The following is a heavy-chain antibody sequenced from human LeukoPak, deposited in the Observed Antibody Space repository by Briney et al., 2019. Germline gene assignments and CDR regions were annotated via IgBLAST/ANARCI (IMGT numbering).Heavy chain of an antibody. D-gene: IGHD3-3*01. J-gene: IGHJ4*02. V-gene: IGHV1-2*02. CDR3: ARVFVGSGYWAPFDY. CDR1: GYTFTGYY. CDR2: INPNSGGT. Sequence: GASVKVSCKASGYTFTGYYMHWVRQAPGQGLEWMGWINPNSGGTNYAQKFRGRVTMTRDTSISTAYMELSRLRSDDTAVYYCARVFVGSGYWAPFDYWGQGTLVTVSS.